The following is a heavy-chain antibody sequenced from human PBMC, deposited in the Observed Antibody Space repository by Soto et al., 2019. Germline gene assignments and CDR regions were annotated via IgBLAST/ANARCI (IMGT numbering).Heavy chain of an antibody. CDR1: GGSISNGCYY. CDR2: IHYSGST. J-gene: IGHJ4*01. CDR3: ARVRGSGSYGAYYFDS. V-gene: IGHV4-31*03. D-gene: IGHD3-10*01. Sequence: PSETLSLTCTVSGGSISNGCYYWNWVRQHPGKGLEWIGYIHYSGSTWYNPSLESRVTISVDTSKDQFSLKLRSVTAADTAVYYCARVRGSGSYGAYYFDSGGQGTLVKVSS.